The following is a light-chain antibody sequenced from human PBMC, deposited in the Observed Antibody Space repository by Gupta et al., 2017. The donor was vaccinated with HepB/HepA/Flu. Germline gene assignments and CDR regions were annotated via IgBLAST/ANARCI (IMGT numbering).Light chain of an antibody. CDR3: SSYADPSTGV. J-gene: IGLJ3*02. Sequence: QSALTQPASVSGSPGPSITISCTGTSSDVGSYNLVSWYQQHPGKAPKLLIHEVNKRPSGVSNRCSGSKAGTTASLTISGLQAEDEADYFCSSYADPSTGVFGGGSKLTVL. CDR2: EVN. V-gene: IGLV2-23*02. CDR1: SSDVGSYNL.